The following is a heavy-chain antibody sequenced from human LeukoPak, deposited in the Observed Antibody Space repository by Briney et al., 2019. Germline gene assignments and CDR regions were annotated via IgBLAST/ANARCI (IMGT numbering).Heavy chain of an antibody. J-gene: IGHJ4*02. CDR1: GYSFTSYW. D-gene: IGHD3-10*01. CDR3: ARREFGMVRGVANFDY. CDR2: IYPGDSDT. Sequence: GESLKISCKGSGYSFTSYWIGWVRQMPGKGLEWMGIIYPGDSDTRYSPPFQGQVTISADKSISTAYLQWSSLKASDTAMYYCARREFGMVRGVANFDYWGQGTLVTVSS. V-gene: IGHV5-51*01.